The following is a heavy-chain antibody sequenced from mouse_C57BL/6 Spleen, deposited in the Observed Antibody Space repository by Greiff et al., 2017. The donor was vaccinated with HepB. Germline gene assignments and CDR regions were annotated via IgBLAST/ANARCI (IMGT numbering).Heavy chain of an antibody. CDR1: GYTFTSYW. CDR2: IYPGNSDT. D-gene: IGHD1-1*01. V-gene: IGHV1-5*01. CDR3: TRVVTTVVATGEAMDY. Sequence: EVQRVESGTVLARPGASVKMSCKTSGYTFTSYWMHWVKQRPGQGLEWIGAIYPGNSDTSYNQKFKGKAKLTAVTSASTAYMELSSLTNEDSAVYYCTRVVTTVVATGEAMDYWGQGTSVTVSS. J-gene: IGHJ4*01.